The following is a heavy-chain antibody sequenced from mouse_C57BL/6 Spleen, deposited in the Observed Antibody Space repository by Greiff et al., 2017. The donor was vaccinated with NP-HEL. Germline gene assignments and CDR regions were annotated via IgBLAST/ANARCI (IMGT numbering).Heavy chain of an antibody. CDR2: ISSGSSTI. J-gene: IGHJ1*03. CDR1: GFTFSDYG. Sequence: EVKLMESGGGLVKPGGSLKLSCAASGFTFSDYGMHWVRQAPEKGLEWVAYISSGSSTIYYADAVKGRFTISRDNAKNTQFLKMTCLGSEDTAMYCCASHITTVVARYFDVWGTGTTVTVSS. V-gene: IGHV5-17*01. D-gene: IGHD1-1*01. CDR3: ASHITTVVARYFDV.